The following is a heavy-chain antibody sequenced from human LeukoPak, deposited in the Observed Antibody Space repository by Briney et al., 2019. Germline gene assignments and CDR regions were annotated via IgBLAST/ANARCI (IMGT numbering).Heavy chain of an antibody. CDR2: INHTGST. CDR1: GASFSNYY. V-gene: IGHV4-34*01. D-gene: IGHD2-2*01. CDR3: ASSVVVPSAADY. Sequence: SSETLSLTCVVYGASFSNYYWSWVRQPPGKGLEWLGEINHTGSTNYNPSLKSRVTISVDMSKNQFSLKVTSMTAADTAVYYCASSVVVPSAADYWGQGTLVTVSS. J-gene: IGHJ4*02.